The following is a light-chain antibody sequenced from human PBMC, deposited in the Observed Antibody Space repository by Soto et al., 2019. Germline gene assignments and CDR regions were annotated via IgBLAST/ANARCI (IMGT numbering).Light chain of an antibody. CDR1: QDIGKY. CDR2: DAS. V-gene: IGKV1-33*01. Sequence: DIQMTQSPSSLSASLGDRITISCQASQDIGKYLNWYQQKPGKAPKLLIYDASNLETGVPSRFSGGGSGTEFTLTISSLQPDDFATYYCQQYKSYWTFGQGTKVDI. CDR3: QQYKSYWT. J-gene: IGKJ1*01.